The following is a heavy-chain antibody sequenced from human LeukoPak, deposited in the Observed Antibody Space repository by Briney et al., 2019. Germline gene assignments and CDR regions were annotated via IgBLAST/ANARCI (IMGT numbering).Heavy chain of an antibody. D-gene: IGHD5-24*01. Sequence: SVKVSCKASGGTFSSYAISWVRQAPGQGLEWMGGIIPIFGTANYTQKFQGRVTITADESTSTAYMELSSLRSEDTAVYYCARDHRGDGYKFDYWGQGTLVTVSS. V-gene: IGHV1-69*01. CDR3: ARDHRGDGYKFDY. CDR2: IIPIFGTA. CDR1: GGTFSSYA. J-gene: IGHJ4*02.